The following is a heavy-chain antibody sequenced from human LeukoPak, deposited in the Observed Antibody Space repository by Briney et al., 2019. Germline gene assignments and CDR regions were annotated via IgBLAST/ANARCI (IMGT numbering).Heavy chain of an antibody. V-gene: IGHV4-59*01. CDR1: GDSISGYY. J-gene: IGHJ4*02. CDR3: ARRMAATMWVFEY. Sequence: SSEPLSLTCTVSGDSISGYYWSWIRQPPGKGREWIGYIYYSGNTDYNPSLKSRVTISIDTSKKQFSLKLSSVTAADTAVYYCARRMAATMWVFEYWGQGTLVTVSS. D-gene: IGHD2-15*01. CDR2: IYYSGNT.